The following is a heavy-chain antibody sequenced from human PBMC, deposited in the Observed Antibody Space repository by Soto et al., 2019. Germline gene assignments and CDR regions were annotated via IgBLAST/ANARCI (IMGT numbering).Heavy chain of an antibody. CDR1: GGSISSSSYY. CDR3: ARTPSVTTPYFDY. CDR2: IYYSGST. D-gene: IGHD4-17*01. Sequence: SETLSLTCTVSGGSISSSSYYWGWIRQPPGKGLEWIGSIYYSGSTYYNPSLKSRVTISVDTSKNQFSLKLSSVTAADTAVYYCARTPSVTTPYFDYWGQGTLVTVSS. V-gene: IGHV4-39*01. J-gene: IGHJ4*02.